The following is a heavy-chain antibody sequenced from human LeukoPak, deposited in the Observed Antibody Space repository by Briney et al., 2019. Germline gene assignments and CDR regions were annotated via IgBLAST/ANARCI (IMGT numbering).Heavy chain of an antibody. CDR1: GGSISSGGYY. J-gene: IGHJ4*02. CDR2: IYYSGST. D-gene: IGHD6-13*01. CDR3: VRRPYSSSWYYFDY. V-gene: IGHV4-31*03. Sequence: RSSETLSLTCTVSGGSISSGGYYWSWIRQHPGKGLEWIGYIYYSGSTYYNPSLKSRVTISVDTSKNQFSLKLSSVTAADTAVYYCVRRPYSSSWYYFDYWGQGTLVTVSS.